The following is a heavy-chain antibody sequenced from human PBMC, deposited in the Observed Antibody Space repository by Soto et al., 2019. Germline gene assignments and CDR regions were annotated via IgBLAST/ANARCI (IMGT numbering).Heavy chain of an antibody. CDR2: ISYDGSNK. J-gene: IGHJ6*02. Sequence: QVQLVESGGGVVQPGRSLRLSCAASGFTFSSYAMHWVRQAPGKGLEWVAVISYDGSNKYYADSVKGRFTISRDNSKNMLYLQMNSLRAEDTAVYYCASDSHSSGWYSVDYYYYGMDVWGQGTTVTVSS. V-gene: IGHV3-30-3*01. D-gene: IGHD6-19*01. CDR1: GFTFSSYA. CDR3: ASDSHSSGWYSVDYYYYGMDV.